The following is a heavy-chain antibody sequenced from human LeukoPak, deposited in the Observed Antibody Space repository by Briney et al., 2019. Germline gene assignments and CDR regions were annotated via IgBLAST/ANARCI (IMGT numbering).Heavy chain of an antibody. CDR2: IYPGDSDT. J-gene: IGHJ5*02. Sequence: GESLKISCEGSGYDFTSFWIGWVRQIPEKGLEWMGIIYPGDSDTIYSPSFQGQVTISADKSISTAYLQWSSLKASDTAIYYCARPGRDGGYSCGFDQWGQGTLVTVSS. V-gene: IGHV5-51*01. CDR3: ARPGRDGGYSCGFDQ. CDR1: GYDFTSFW. D-gene: IGHD5-18*01.